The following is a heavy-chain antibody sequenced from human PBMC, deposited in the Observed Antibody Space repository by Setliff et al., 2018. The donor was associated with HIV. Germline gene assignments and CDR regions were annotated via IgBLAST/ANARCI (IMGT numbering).Heavy chain of an antibody. CDR1: GYTFTNFA. J-gene: IGHJ6*02. Sequence: ASVKVSCKASGYTFTNFAIHWVRQAPGQRLEWMGWIIADNGDTKYSQKFEGRVTITRDTSASTAYMELSSLRAEDTSVYYCARGDAIVIGSVYDMDVWGQGAPVTVSS. CDR2: IIADNGDT. D-gene: IGHD3-22*01. CDR3: ARGDAIVIGSVYDMDV. V-gene: IGHV1-3*01.